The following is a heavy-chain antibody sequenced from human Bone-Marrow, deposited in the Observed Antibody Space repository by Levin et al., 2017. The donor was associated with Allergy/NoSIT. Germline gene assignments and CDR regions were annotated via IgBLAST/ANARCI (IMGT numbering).Heavy chain of an antibody. CDR2: IQYSGST. D-gene: IGHD2-15*01. V-gene: IGHV4-31*03. J-gene: IGHJ4*02. Sequence: LRLSCSVSGGSISSGNYYWNWIRQHPGTGLEWIGYIQYSGSTYYNPSLKSRVTMSLDTSKNHFSLKLSSVTDADMAVYYWAKGSGGSRGVFDYWGQGTLVTVSS. CDR1: GGSISSGNYY. CDR3: AKGSGGSRGVFDY.